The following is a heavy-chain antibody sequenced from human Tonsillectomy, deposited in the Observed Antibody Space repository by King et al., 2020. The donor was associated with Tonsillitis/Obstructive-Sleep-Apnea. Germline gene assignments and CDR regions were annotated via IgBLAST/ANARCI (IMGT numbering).Heavy chain of an antibody. Sequence: QLQESGPGLVKPSETLSLTCTVSSGSISSYYWSWIRQPPGKGLEWIGYIYYSGSTSYSPSLKSRVTISVDTSKNQFSLKLSSVTGADTAVYYWARGPWGANNYWYFDLWGRGTLVTVSS. CDR2: IYYSGST. CDR1: SGSISSYY. V-gene: IGHV4-59*01. D-gene: IGHD3-16*01. CDR3: ARGPWGANNYWYFDL. J-gene: IGHJ2*01.